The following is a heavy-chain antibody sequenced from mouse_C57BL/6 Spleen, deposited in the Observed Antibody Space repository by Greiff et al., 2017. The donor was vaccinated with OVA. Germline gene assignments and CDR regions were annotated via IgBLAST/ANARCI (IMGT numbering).Heavy chain of an antibody. CDR2: IDPTSGGT. CDR3: ARPDYDSFCDD. CDR1: GYTFTSYW. D-gene: IGHD2-4*01. V-gene: IGHV1-72*01. J-gene: IGHJ2*01. Sequence: QVQLQQPGAELVKPGASVKLSCKASGYTFTSYWMHWVKQRPGRGLEWMGRIDPTSGGTKYNEKFKSKATLTVDKPASPAYMQLSSLTAEDSAVYCCARPDYDSFCDDWGQGTTLTVSS.